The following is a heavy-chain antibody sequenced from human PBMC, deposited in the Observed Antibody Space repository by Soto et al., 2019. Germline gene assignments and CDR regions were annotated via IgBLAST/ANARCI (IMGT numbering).Heavy chain of an antibody. Sequence: SETLSLTCTVFGDSISSTSYYWGWIRQPPGKGLEWIGNIYYSGNTYYNPSLKSRVAISVDTSKNQFSLKVTSVTAADTAVYFCASLNYYDSSGSNFDYWGQGTLVTVSS. V-gene: IGHV4-39*01. D-gene: IGHD3-22*01. CDR3: ASLNYYDSSGSNFDY. CDR2: IYYSGNT. J-gene: IGHJ4*02. CDR1: GDSISSTSYY.